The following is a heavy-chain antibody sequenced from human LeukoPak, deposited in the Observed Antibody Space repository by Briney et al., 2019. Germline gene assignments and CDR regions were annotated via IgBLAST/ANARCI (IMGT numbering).Heavy chain of an antibody. CDR2: IYYSGST. V-gene: IGHV4-59*11. D-gene: IGHD6-19*01. Sequence: SETLSLTCTVSGGSISSHYWSWIRQPPGKGLEWIGYIYYSGSTNYNPSLKSRVTISVDTSKNQFSLKLSSVTAADTAVYYCARSNSSGWYYRHYYYYGMDVWGQGTTVTVSS. J-gene: IGHJ6*02. CDR1: GGSISSHY. CDR3: ARSNSSGWYYRHYYYYGMDV.